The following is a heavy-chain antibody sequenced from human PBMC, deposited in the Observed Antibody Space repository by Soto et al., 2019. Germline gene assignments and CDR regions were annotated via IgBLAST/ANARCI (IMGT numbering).Heavy chain of an antibody. V-gene: IGHV3-66*04. CDR3: ATPAYGRPIDY. CDR1: GFTVSSNY. D-gene: IGHD3-10*01. Sequence: EVQLVGSGGGLVQPGGSLRLSCAASGFTVSSNYMSWVRQAPGKGLEWVSVIYSGGSTYYADSVKGRFTISRDNSKNTLYLQMNSLRVEDTAVYYCATPAYGRPIDYWGQGTLVTVSS. J-gene: IGHJ4*02. CDR2: IYSGGST.